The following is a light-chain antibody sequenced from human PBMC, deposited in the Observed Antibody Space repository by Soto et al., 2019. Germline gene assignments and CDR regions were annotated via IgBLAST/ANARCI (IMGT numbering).Light chain of an antibody. V-gene: IGLV1-47*01. Sequence: QSVLTQPPSASETPGQRVTISCSGSSSNIGSNYVYWYQQFPGTAPKVLIYRNNQRPSGVPDRFSGSKSGTSASLAISGLRSEDEADYYCAAWDDSLSGPLFGNGTKVTVL. J-gene: IGLJ1*01. CDR2: RNN. CDR1: SSNIGSNY. CDR3: AAWDDSLSGPL.